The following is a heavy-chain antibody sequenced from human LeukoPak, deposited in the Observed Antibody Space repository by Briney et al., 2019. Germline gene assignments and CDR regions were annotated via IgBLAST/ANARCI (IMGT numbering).Heavy chain of an antibody. CDR1: GFTFSTFA. CDR3: AKDYARGGCSLAHCNPIDS. V-gene: IGHV3-23*01. J-gene: IGHJ4*02. D-gene: IGHD2-15*01. CDR2: FSPDGI. Sequence: PGGSPRLSCAASGFTFSTFAMTWVRQAPGKGLEWVSTFSPDGIHYADSVKGRFAISRDDSMSTLFLQMNSLRAEDTAIYYCAKDYARGGCSLAHCNPIDSWGQGTLVTVSS.